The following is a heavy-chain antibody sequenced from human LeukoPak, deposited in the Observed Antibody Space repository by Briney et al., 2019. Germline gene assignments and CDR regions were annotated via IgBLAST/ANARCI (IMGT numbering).Heavy chain of an antibody. V-gene: IGHV3-48*01. CDR3: ARGGGYYAPVYYFDY. CDR1: GFTFIIYS. CDR2: ISSSSSTI. D-gene: IGHD3-10*01. J-gene: IGHJ4*02. Sequence: GGSLRLSCAASGFTFIIYSMNWVRQAPGKGLEWVSYISSSSSTIYYADSVKGRFTISRDNSKNTLYLQMNSLRAEDTAVYYCARGGGYYAPVYYFDYWGQGTLVTVSP.